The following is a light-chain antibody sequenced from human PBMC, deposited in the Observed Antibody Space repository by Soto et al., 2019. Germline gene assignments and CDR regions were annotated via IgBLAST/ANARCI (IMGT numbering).Light chain of an antibody. Sequence: DIHMTQSPSILSASVGYRVTITCRARQSISSWLAWYQQKPGKAPKLLIYDASSLESGVPSRFRGSGSGTEFTLTISSLPPDDFATYYCQQYNSYSRAFGQGTKVDIK. V-gene: IGKV1-5*01. CDR3: QQYNSYSRA. J-gene: IGKJ1*01. CDR1: QSISSW. CDR2: DAS.